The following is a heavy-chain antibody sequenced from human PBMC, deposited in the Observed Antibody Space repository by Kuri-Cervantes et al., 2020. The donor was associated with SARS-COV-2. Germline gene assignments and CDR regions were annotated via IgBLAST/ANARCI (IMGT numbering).Heavy chain of an antibody. J-gene: IGHJ4*02. Sequence: GGSLRLSCAASGFTVSSNYMSWVRQAPGKGLEWVSVIYVKGRFTISRDNSKNTLYLQMNSMRAEKTAVNYCARGFLGYEFWSGYDYWGQGTLVTVSS. CDR3: ARGFLGYEFWSGYDY. CDR2: IY. D-gene: IGHD3-3*01. CDR1: GFTVSSNY. V-gene: IGHV3-66*02.